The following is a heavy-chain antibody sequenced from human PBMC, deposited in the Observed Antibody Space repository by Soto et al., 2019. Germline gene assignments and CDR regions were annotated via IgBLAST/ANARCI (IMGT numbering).Heavy chain of an antibody. CDR1: GYSFTSYW. CDR3: ATTLGRYSYFSYCYYGMNV. CDR2: SGPSDSYT. Sequence: GSLKISCKCSGYSFTSYWISWVRQMPGKGLERMGRSGPSDSYTNYSPSFQGHVTISAYKSISTAYLQWSSLKASDTAMYYCATTLGRYSYFSYCYYGMNVWGQGTTVTVSS. D-gene: IGHD5-18*01. V-gene: IGHV5-10-1*01. J-gene: IGHJ6*02.